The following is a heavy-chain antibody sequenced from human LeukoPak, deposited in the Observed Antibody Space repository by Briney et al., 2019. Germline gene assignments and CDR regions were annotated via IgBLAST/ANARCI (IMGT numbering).Heavy chain of an antibody. V-gene: IGHV4-31*03. J-gene: IGHJ4*02. CDR1: GGSISSGGYY. D-gene: IGHD3-16*02. CDR2: IYYSGST. CDR3: ARRLTMITFGGVIVPIFDY. Sequence: PSETLSLTCTVSGGSISSGGYYWSWIRQHPGKGLEWIGYIYYSGSTYYNPSLKSRVTISVDTSKNQFSLKLSSVTAADTAVYYCARRLTMITFGGVIVPIFDYWGQGTLVTVSS.